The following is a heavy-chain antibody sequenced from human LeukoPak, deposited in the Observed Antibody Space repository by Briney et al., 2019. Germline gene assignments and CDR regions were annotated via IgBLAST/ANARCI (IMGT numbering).Heavy chain of an antibody. J-gene: IGHJ4*02. CDR2: ISSSGSTI. V-gene: IGHV3-48*03. D-gene: IGHD3-22*01. CDR3: AKDPGAYDSSGWYFDY. CDR1: GFTFSSYE. Sequence: TGGSLRLSCASSGFTFSSYEMNWVRQAPGKGLEWVSYISSSGSTIYYADSVKGRFTISRDNSKNTLYLQMNSLRAEDTAVYYCAKDPGAYDSSGWYFDYWAQGTLVTVSS.